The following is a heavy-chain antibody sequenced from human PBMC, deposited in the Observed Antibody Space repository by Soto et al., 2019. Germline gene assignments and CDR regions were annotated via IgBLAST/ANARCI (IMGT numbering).Heavy chain of an antibody. D-gene: IGHD3-22*01. CDR3: ATIEVRRHAFDV. CDR1: GYRFSMYW. V-gene: IGHV5-51*01. Sequence: SLKISCKCSGYRFSMYWIGWVRQMPGKGLEWMGIIYPGDSDTRYSRSFEGQVTISADKSISTAYLQWSSLKASDTAMYFCATIEVRRHAFDVWGQGTVGTVS. CDR2: IYPGDSDT. J-gene: IGHJ3*01.